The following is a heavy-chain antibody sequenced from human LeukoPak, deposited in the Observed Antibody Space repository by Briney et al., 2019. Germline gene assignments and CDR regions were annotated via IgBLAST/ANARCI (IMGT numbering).Heavy chain of an antibody. CDR2: IYYSGST. J-gene: IGHJ4*02. CDR1: GGSISSYY. V-gene: IGHV4-59*08. D-gene: IGHD6-19*01. CDR3: ARRGQWPSPNDY. Sequence: SETLSLTCTVSGGSISSYYWSWIRQPPGKGLEWIGYIYYSGSTNYNPSLKSRVAISVDTSKNQFSLKLSSVTAADTAVYYCARRGQWPSPNDYWGQGTLVTVSS.